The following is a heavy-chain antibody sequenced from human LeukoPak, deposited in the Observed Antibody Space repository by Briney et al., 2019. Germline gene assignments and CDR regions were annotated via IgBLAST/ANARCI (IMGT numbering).Heavy chain of an antibody. CDR1: GYTFTSYY. J-gene: IGHJ4*02. Sequence: ASVKVSCKASGYTFTSYYMHWVRQARGQGLEWMGIINPSGGSTSYAQKFQGRVTRTRDTSTSTVYMELSSLRSEDTAVYYCARDSGDGYNFDYWGQGTLVTVSS. CDR2: INPSGGST. CDR3: ARDSGDGYNFDY. V-gene: IGHV1-46*01. D-gene: IGHD5-24*01.